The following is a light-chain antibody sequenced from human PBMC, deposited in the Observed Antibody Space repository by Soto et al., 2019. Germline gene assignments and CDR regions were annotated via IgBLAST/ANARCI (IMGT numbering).Light chain of an antibody. Sequence: VLTQSPANLSVSPGERVTLPCRASQSVSSLLAWYQQKPGQAPRVLIYGTSIRASGVPERFSGGGSGTDFTLTISRLEPEDFAVYYCQQYGGTWTFGQGTKVDIK. J-gene: IGKJ1*01. CDR2: GTS. CDR3: QQYGGTWT. CDR1: QSVSSL. V-gene: IGKV3-20*01.